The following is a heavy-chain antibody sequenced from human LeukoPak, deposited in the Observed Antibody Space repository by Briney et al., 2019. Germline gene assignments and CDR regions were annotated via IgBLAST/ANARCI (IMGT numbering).Heavy chain of an antibody. Sequence: PGGSLRLSCTASGFTFSSYWMSWVRQAPGKGLEWVANIKQDGSEKDYVDSVKGRFTISRDNPENSLYLQMNSLRAEDTAVYYCARYCGGDCCGMDVWGQGTTVTVSS. CDR2: IKQDGSEK. J-gene: IGHJ6*02. CDR1: GFTFSSYW. D-gene: IGHD2-21*02. V-gene: IGHV3-7*01. CDR3: ARYCGGDCCGMDV.